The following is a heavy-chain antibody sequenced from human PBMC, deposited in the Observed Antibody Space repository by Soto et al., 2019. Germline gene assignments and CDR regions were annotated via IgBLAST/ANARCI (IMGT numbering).Heavy chain of an antibody. J-gene: IGHJ4*02. CDR3: ARGGNVVVVTAVLDY. CDR2: VNPSGGHT. D-gene: IGHD2-21*02. V-gene: IGHV1-46*01. Sequence: QVQLMQSGAEVKKPGASVKVSCKASGDTFSDYYIHWVRQAPGQGLEWMGTVNPSGGHTTYSQHFLGRVTMTRDPSARTPHMELTSLPSEETAVYYCARGGNVVVVTAVLDYWGQGSLVTVSS. CDR1: GDTFSDYY.